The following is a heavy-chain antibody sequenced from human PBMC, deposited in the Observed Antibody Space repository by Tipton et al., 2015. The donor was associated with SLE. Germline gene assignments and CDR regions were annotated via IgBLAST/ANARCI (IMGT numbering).Heavy chain of an antibody. V-gene: IGHV4-39*07. D-gene: IGHD3-16*01. CDR3: ARAGTEDDFGVFDY. CDR2: LYYSGNT. CDR1: GGSISSSSYY. Sequence: TLSLTCSVSGGSISSSSYYWGWIRQPPGKGLEWIGSLYYSGNTYYNPTLKSRVTISGDTSKNQFSLKLTSVTAADTAMYYCARAGTEDDFGVFDYWGQGTLATVAS. J-gene: IGHJ4*02.